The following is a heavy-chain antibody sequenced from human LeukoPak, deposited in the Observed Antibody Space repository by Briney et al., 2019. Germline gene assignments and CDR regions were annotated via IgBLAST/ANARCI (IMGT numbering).Heavy chain of an antibody. Sequence: PSQTLSLTCTVSGGSISSGGYYWSWIRQPPGKGLEWIGYIYHSGSTYYNPSLKSRVTISVDRSKNQFSLKLSSVTAADTAVYYCARGNPGIAVAGTSGVNDFDYWGQGTLVTVSP. CDR1: GGSISSGGYY. D-gene: IGHD6-19*01. J-gene: IGHJ4*02. CDR3: ARGNPGIAVAGTSGVNDFDY. V-gene: IGHV4-30-2*01. CDR2: IYHSGST.